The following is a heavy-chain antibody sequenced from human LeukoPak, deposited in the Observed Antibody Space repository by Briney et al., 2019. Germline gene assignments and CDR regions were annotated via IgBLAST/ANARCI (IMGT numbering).Heavy chain of an antibody. D-gene: IGHD3-10*01. CDR1: EYTFTGYY. CDR2: INPNSGGT. J-gene: IGHJ4*02. V-gene: IGHV1-2*02. Sequence: ASVKVSCKASEYTFTGYYMHWVRQAPGQGLEWMGWINPNSGGTNYAQKFQGRVTMTRDTSISTAYMELSRLRSDDTAVYYCARAVRTVYYFDYWGQGTLVTVSS. CDR3: ARAVRTVYYFDY.